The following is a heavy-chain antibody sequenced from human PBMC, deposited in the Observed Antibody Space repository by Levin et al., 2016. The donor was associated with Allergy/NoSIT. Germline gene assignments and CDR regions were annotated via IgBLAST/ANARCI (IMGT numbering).Heavy chain of an antibody. Sequence: WVRQAPGQGLEWMGWISSYNGQTNYAQKFQGRVTMTTDTSTSTAYMELRSLRSDDTAVYYCVRDIVSSAFGEVSHFDFWGQGTLVTVSS. D-gene: IGHD3-10*01. V-gene: IGHV1-18*01. J-gene: IGHJ4*02. CDR3: VRDIVSSAFGEVSHFDF. CDR2: ISSYNGQT.